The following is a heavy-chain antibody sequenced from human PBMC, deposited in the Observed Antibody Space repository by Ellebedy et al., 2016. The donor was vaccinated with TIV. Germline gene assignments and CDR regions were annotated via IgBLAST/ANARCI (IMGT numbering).Heavy chain of an antibody. CDR2: ITGTSSKI. J-gene: IGHJ4*02. CDR3: ARSVEGHFDY. V-gene: IGHV3-48*04. D-gene: IGHD6-19*01. Sequence: PGGSLRLSCDPSCFSFRPYSMNWVRQAPGKGLQWVSYITGTSSKIYYADSVKGRFTISRDNAQNSVYLQMSSLTTDDTAVYYCARSVEGHFDYWGQGTLVTVSS. CDR1: CFSFRPYS.